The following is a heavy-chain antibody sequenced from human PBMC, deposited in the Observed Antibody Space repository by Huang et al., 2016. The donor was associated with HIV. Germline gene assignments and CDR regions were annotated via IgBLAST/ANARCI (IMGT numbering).Heavy chain of an antibody. V-gene: IGHV5-51*03. D-gene: IGHD2-8*01. CDR2: IYPHDSAT. CDR1: GYSFRKYW. CDR3: ARRVNGAFDF. Sequence: EVQVVQSGAEVKEPGESLKISCKGSGYSFRKYWIGWVRQMPGKGLELIGLIYPHDSATRYSPSVQGQVTIAVAKSITTAYLQWSSLKASDTAMYYCARRVNGAFDFWGQGTLVTIFS. J-gene: IGHJ4*02.